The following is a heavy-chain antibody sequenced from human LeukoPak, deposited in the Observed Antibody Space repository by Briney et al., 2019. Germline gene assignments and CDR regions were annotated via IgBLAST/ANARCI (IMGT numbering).Heavy chain of an antibody. J-gene: IGHJ4*02. CDR1: GGSISSYY. D-gene: IGHD2-2*01. CDR2: IYYSGST. Sequence: PSETLSLTCTVSGGSISSYYWSWIRQPPGKGLEWIEYIYYSGSTNYNPSLKSRVTISVDTSKSQFSLKLSSVTAADTAVYYCASVGECSSTSCYHYFDYWGQGTLVTVSS. CDR3: ASVGECSSTSCYHYFDY. V-gene: IGHV4-59*01.